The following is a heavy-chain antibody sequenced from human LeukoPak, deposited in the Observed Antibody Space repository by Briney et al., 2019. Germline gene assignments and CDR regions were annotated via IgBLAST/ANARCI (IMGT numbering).Heavy chain of an antibody. D-gene: IGHD3-22*01. V-gene: IGHV5-51*01. J-gene: IGHJ3*02. CDR3: ARFRDSSGCAAFDI. CDR2: IYPGDSDT. CDR1: GYSFTSYW. Sequence: GESLRISCKGSGYSFTSYWIGWVRQMPGKGLEWMGIIYPGDSDTRYSPSFQGQVTISADKSISTAYLQWSSLKASDTAIYYCARFRDSSGCAAFDIWGQGTMVTVSS.